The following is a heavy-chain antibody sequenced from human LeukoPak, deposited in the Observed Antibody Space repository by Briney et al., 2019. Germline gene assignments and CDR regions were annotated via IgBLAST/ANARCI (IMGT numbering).Heavy chain of an antibody. V-gene: IGHV6-1*01. CDR1: GDSVSSNSAA. D-gene: IGHD5-18*01. CDR2: TYYRSKWYN. Sequence: SQTLSLTCAISGDSVSSNSAAWNWIRQSPSRGLEWLGRTYYRSKWYNDYAVSVKSRITINGDTSKNQFSLKLSSVTAADTAVYYCARSPGYSYGYAFDYWGQGTLVTVSS. J-gene: IGHJ4*02. CDR3: ARSPGYSYGYAFDY.